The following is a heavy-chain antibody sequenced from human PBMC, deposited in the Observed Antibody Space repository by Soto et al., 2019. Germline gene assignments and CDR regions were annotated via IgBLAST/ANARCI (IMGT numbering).Heavy chain of an antibody. Sequence: EVQLVESGGGLVQPGGSLRLSCAASGFTFSSYSMNWVRQAPGKGLEWVPYISSSSSTIYYADSVKGRFTISRDNAKNSLYLQMNSLRDEDTAVYYCARDLYYDILTGYSGGSDYWGQGTLVTVSS. CDR3: ARDLYYDILTGYSGGSDY. J-gene: IGHJ4*02. CDR2: ISSSSSTI. V-gene: IGHV3-48*02. CDR1: GFTFSSYS. D-gene: IGHD3-9*01.